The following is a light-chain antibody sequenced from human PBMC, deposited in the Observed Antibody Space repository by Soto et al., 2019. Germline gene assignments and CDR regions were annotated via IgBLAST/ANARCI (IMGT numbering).Light chain of an antibody. CDR2: EVS. V-gene: IGLV2-14*01. Sequence: QSALTQPASVSASPGQSITVSCTGTSSDIGAYNYVSWYQQHPGKAPKLMIYEVSNRPSGVSNRFSASKSGNTASLTISGLQAEDEADYFCSSYTSSSTVVFGGGTTLTVL. CDR1: SSDIGAYNY. CDR3: SSYTSSSTVV. J-gene: IGLJ3*02.